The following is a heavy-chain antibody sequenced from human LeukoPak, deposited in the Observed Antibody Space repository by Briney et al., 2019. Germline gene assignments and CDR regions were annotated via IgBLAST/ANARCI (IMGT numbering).Heavy chain of an antibody. J-gene: IGHJ4*02. V-gene: IGHV3-33*01. D-gene: IGHD6-13*01. CDR2: IWYDGSNK. Sequence: GGSLRLSCAASGFTFSSYGMHWVRQAPGKGLEWVAVIWYDGSNKYYADSVKGRFTISRDHSKNTLYLQMNSLRAEDTAVYYCARTSGIAAAGNFDYWGQGTLVTVSS. CDR1: GFTFSSYG. CDR3: ARTSGIAAAGNFDY.